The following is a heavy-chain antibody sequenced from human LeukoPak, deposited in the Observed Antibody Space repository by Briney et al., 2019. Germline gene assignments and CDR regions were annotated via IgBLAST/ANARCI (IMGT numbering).Heavy chain of an antibody. D-gene: IGHD3-10*01. V-gene: IGHV3-11*01. CDR3: ARDTMVRAYYYGMDV. Sequence: GGSLRLSCAASGFTVSSNFVSWVRQAPGKGLEWVSYISSSGSTIYYADSVKGRFTISRDNAKNSLYLQMNSLRAEDTAVYYCARDTMVRAYYYGMDVWGQGTTVTVSS. CDR2: ISSSGSTI. CDR1: GFTVSSNF. J-gene: IGHJ6*02.